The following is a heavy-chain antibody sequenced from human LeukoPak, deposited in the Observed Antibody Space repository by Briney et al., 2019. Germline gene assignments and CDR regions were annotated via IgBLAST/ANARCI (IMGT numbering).Heavy chain of an antibody. Sequence: GGSLRLSCTASGFAFGDYAMSWVRQGPGKGLEWVGFIRSKVFGGTTEYAASVKGRFTISRDDSKSIAYLQMNSLKTEDTAVYYYARDLVAVAGDYYYYAMDVWGQGTTVTVSS. V-gene: IGHV3-49*04. J-gene: IGHJ6*02. CDR1: GFAFGDYA. CDR2: IRSKVFGGTT. D-gene: IGHD6-19*01. CDR3: ARDLVAVAGDYYYYAMDV.